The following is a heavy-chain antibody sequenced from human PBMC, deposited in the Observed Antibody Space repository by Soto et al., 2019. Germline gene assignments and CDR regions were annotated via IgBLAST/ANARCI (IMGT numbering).Heavy chain of an antibody. V-gene: IGHV4-61*01. D-gene: IGHD4-17*01. CDR1: RGSVSSGSYW. CDR3: ARDNPDYGDSHLVP. CDR2: IYYRMST. J-gene: IGHJ5*02. Sequence: ETLSPTSTVDRGSVSSGSYWWGWIRQPSGKGLEWIGYIYYRMSTNYHPPLQSRVTISVDTSKHQFSLKLSSVPAADSAVYYWARDNPDYGDSHLVPWRQGPLVT.